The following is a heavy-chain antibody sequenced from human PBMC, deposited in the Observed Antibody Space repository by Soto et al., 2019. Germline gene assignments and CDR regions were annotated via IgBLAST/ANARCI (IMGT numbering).Heavy chain of an antibody. CDR2: VSTSGRST. V-gene: IGHV3-64D*06. D-gene: IGHD2-15*01. J-gene: IGHJ4*02. CDR1: GFIFSEST. Sequence: GGSLRLSCSASGFIFSESTIYWVRQVPGKGLEAISAVSTSGRSTYYADSVKDRFTISRDNSKNTLFLQMGSLRPEDTAIYYCVKQAHGLDGVAFDYWGQGTQVTVS. CDR3: VKQAHGLDGVAFDY.